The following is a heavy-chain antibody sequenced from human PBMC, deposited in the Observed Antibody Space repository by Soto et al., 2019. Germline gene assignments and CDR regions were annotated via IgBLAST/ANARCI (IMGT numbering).Heavy chain of an antibody. CDR3: AKDGYSGKIPPGQGDI. CDR1: GFTFSSYG. CDR2: ISYDGSNK. D-gene: IGHD5-12*01. J-gene: IGHJ3*02. Sequence: GGSLRLSCAASGFTFSSYGMHWVRQAPGKGLEWVAVISYDGSNKYYADSVKGRFTISRDNSKNTLYLQMNSLRAEDTAVYYCAKDGYSGKIPPGQGDIWGQGTMVTVSS. V-gene: IGHV3-30*18.